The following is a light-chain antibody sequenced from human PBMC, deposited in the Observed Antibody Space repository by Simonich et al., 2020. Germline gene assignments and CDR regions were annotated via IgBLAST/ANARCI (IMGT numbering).Light chain of an antibody. CDR1: QSVLYTSNNKNY. CDR3: QQYYSTPLT. J-gene: IGKJ1*01. V-gene: IGKV4-1*01. Sequence: TINCKSSQSVLYTSNNKNYLAWYQQKPGNPPKLLIYWASTRESGVPDRCSGSGSGTDFTLTISSLQAEDVAVYYCQQYYSTPLTFGQGTKVEIK. CDR2: WAS.